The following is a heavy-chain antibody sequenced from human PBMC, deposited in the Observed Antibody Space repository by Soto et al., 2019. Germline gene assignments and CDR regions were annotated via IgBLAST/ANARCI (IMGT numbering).Heavy chain of an antibody. CDR3: ARVDYDSLTGYYFDY. Sequence: SETLSLTCTVSGGSLSSYYWSWIRQSPGKGLEWIGYIHDSGSTNFNPSLKSRVTMSVDTPKNQFSLKVSPVSAADTAAYYCARVDYDSLTGYYFDYWGQGTLVTVSS. CDR2: IHDSGST. V-gene: IGHV4-59*01. D-gene: IGHD3-9*01. J-gene: IGHJ4*02. CDR1: GGSLSSYY.